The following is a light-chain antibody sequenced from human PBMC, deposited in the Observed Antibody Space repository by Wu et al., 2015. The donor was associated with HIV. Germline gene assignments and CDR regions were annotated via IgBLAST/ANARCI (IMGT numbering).Light chain of an antibody. Sequence: DIQMTQSPSSLSASVGDRVTLTCRASHDISYYLAWYQQKPGKVPRLLIYAASTLQSGVPSRFSGSGSGTQFTLTISSLQPEDFATYYCQQLNNYPHTFGGGTKVEVK. CDR2: AAS. V-gene: IGKV1-9*01. J-gene: IGKJ4*01. CDR1: HDISYY. CDR3: QQLNNYPHT.